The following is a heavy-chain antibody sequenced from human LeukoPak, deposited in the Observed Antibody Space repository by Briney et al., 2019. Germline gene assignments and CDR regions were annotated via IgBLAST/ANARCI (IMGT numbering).Heavy chain of an antibody. CDR2: INPNSGGT. D-gene: IGHD3-10*01. Sequence: ASVKVSCKASGYTFTGYYMHWVRQAPGQGLEWMGWINPNSGGTNYAQKFQGRVTMARDTSISTAYMELSRLRSDDTAVYYCARDQAWFGLSVLDYWGQGTLVTVSS. CDR1: GYTFTGYY. CDR3: ARDQAWFGLSVLDY. V-gene: IGHV1-2*02. J-gene: IGHJ4*02.